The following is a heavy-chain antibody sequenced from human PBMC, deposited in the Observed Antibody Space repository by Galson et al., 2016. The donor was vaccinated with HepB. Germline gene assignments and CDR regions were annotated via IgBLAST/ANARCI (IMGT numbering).Heavy chain of an antibody. V-gene: IGHV1-69*13. CDR1: GGTFSSYS. J-gene: IGHJ4*02. D-gene: IGHD3-3*01. CDR3: ARDKGHGFLEG. CDR2: IIPIFGTT. Sequence: SVKVSCKASGGTFSSYSITWVRQAPGQGLEWMGEIIPIFGTTNYEQKFQPRVIITADESTTTAYMELTSLRSDDTAVYYCARDKGHGFLEGWGQGTLVTVSS.